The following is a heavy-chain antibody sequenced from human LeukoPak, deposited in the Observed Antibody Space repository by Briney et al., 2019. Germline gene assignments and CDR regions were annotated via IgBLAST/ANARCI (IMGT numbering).Heavy chain of an antibody. CDR3: AKEPLPYYSSSYFDY. J-gene: IGHJ4*02. D-gene: IGHD6-13*01. Sequence: PGGSLRLSCAASGFTFSSYGMHWVRQAPGKGLEWVAFIRYDGSNKYYAASVKGRFTLSRDNSKNTLYLQMNSLRAEDTAVYYCAKEPLPYYSSSYFDYWGQGTLVTVSS. CDR1: GFTFSSYG. V-gene: IGHV3-30*02. CDR2: IRYDGSNK.